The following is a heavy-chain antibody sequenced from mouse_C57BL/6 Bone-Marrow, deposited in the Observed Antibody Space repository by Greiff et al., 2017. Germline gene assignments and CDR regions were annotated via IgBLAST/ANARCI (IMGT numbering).Heavy chain of an antibody. Sequence: VQLQQSGAELVKPGASVKLSCTASGYNIKDYYMHWVKQRPEQGLEWIGRIDPEDGETKYAPKFQGKATITADKSSNTAYLQLSSLTSEDSAVYYFGRRGDYYGGVVGSMDYWGQGTTLTVSS. V-gene: IGHV14-2*01. CDR1: GYNIKDYY. D-gene: IGHD1-1*02. CDR3: GRRGDYYGGVVGSMDY. J-gene: IGHJ2*01. CDR2: IDPEDGET.